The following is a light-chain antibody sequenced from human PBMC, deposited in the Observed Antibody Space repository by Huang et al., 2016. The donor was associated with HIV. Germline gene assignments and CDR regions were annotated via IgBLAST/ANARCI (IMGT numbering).Light chain of an antibody. CDR3: QQYNNWPPYT. V-gene: IGKV3-15*01. CDR1: HSVSIN. CDR2: GAS. Sequence: IVMTPSPATLSVSPGERATLSCRASHSVSINFAWYQQKPGQAPRLLIYGASTRATGIPARFSGSGSGTEFTLTISSLQSEDFAVYYCQQYNNWPPYTCGRGTRLEIK. J-gene: IGKJ2*01.